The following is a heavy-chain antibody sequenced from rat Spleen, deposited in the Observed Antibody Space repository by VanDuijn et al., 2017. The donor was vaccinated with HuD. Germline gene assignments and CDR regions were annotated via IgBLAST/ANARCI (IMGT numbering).Heavy chain of an antibody. D-gene: IGHD1-5*01. J-gene: IGHJ2*01. Sequence: EVQLVESGGGLVQPGRSLKLSCVASGFTFSDYAMAWVRQAPGKGLEWVASISNTGGGYTYYGDSVKGRFTISRDNAKSTLYLQMDSLRSEDTATYYCATRYNWGQGVMVTVSS. CDR3: ATRYN. CDR2: ISNTGGGYT. V-gene: IGHV5-25*01. CDR1: GFTFSDYA.